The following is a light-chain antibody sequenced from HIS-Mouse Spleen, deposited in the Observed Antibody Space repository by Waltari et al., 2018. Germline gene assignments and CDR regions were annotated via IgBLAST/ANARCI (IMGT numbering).Light chain of an antibody. CDR1: QSVSSSY. V-gene: IGKV3-20*01. CDR3: QQYGSSPFT. Sequence: EIVLTQSPGTLALSPGERATLSCSASQSVSSSYLAWYQQKPGQAPRRLIYGASSRATGIPDRFSGSGSGTDFTLTISRLEPEDFAVYYCQQYGSSPFTFGPGTKVDIK. CDR2: GAS. J-gene: IGKJ3*01.